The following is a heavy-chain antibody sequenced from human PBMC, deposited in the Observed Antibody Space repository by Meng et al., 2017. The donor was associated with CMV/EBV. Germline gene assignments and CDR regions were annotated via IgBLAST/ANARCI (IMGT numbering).Heavy chain of an antibody. CDR1: GFTFSRYS. Sequence: EVWRRGSGGGLVKPGVSLRLSCAASGFTFSRYSMNWVRQAPGKGLEWVSSISSSSSYIYYADSVKGRFTISRDNAKNSLYLQMNSLRAEDTAVYYCARESTGDWFDPWGQGTLVTVSS. J-gene: IGHJ5*02. V-gene: IGHV3-21*01. CDR3: ARESTGDWFDP. CDR2: ISSSSSYI. D-gene: IGHD7-27*01.